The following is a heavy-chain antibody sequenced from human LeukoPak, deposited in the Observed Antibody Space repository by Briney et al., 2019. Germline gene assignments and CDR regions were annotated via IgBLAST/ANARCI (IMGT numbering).Heavy chain of an antibody. D-gene: IGHD6-13*01. J-gene: IGHJ5*02. CDR2: ISSSGSTI. CDR3: AKDIRAIAAAGTGWFDP. CDR1: GFTFSDYY. V-gene: IGHV3-11*01. Sequence: GGSLRLSCAASGFTFSDYYMSWIRQAPGEGREWVSYISSSGSTIYYADSVKGRFTISRDNAKNSLYLQMNSLRAEDTALYYCAKDIRAIAAAGTGWFDPWGQGTLVTVSS.